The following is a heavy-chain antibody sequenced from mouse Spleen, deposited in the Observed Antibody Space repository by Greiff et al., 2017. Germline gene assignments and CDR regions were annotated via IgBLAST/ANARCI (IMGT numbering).Heavy chain of an antibody. Sequence: EVQLQQSGAELVRSGASVKLSCTASGFNIKDYYMHWVKQRPEQGLEWIGWIDPENGDTEYAPKFQGKATMTADTSSNTAYLQLSSLTSEDTAVYYCNAWGITTDYAMDYWGQGTSVTVSS. J-gene: IGHJ4*01. V-gene: IGHV14-4*02. CDR2: IDPENGDT. CDR1: GFNIKDYY. D-gene: IGHD1-2*01. CDR3: NAWGITTDYAMDY.